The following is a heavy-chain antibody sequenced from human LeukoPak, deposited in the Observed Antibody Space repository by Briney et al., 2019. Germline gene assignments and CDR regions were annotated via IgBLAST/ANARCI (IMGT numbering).Heavy chain of an antibody. D-gene: IGHD3-9*01. CDR3: AHRQGVLRYVDWFNFDY. Sequence: KESGPTLVKPTQTLTLTCTVSGFSLSTSGVGVGWIRQYPGKALEWLALSYWHDDKHYSPSLKSRLTITNDNAKNQVVLTMTNVDPVDTATYFCAHRQGVLRYVDWFNFDYWGQGTLVTVSS. CDR2: SYWHDDK. CDR1: GFSLSTSGVG. J-gene: IGHJ4*02. V-gene: IGHV2-5*01.